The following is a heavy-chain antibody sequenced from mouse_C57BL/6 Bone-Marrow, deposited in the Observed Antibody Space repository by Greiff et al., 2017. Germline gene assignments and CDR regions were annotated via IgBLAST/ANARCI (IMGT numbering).Heavy chain of an antibody. CDR3: ARDYYGSDDWYFDV. Sequence: EVKLVESGAELVKPGASVKLSCTASGFNIKDYYMHWVKQRTEQGLEWIGRIDPEDGETKYAPKFQGKATITADTSSNTAYLQRSSLTSEDTAVYYCARDYYGSDDWYFDVWGTGTTVTVSS. CDR1: GFNIKDYY. J-gene: IGHJ1*03. D-gene: IGHD1-1*01. V-gene: IGHV14-2*01. CDR2: IDPEDGET.